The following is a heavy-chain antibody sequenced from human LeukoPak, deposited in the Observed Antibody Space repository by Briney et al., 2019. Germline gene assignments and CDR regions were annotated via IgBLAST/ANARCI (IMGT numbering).Heavy chain of an antibody. D-gene: IGHD1-26*01. V-gene: IGHV3-30*02. CDR2: IRYDGSNK. CDR3: AKDLGVGATGEQVDY. J-gene: IGHJ4*02. Sequence: GGSLRLSCAASGFTFSSYGMHWVRQAPCKGLEWVAFIRYDGSNKYYADSVKGRFTISRDNSKNTLYLQMNSLRAEDTAVYYCAKDLGVGATGEQVDYWGQGTLVTVSS. CDR1: GFTFSSYG.